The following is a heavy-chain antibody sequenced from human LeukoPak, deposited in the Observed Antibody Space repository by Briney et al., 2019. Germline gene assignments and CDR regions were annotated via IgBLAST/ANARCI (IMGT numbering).Heavy chain of an antibody. V-gene: IGHV3-15*01. D-gene: IGHD5-18*01. Sequence: GGSLRLSCAASGFTFSNAWMSWVRQAPGKGLEWVGRIKSKTDGGTTDYAAPVKGRFTISRDDSKNTLYLQMNSLKTEDTAVYYCITEGGYSYGHDYWGQGTLVTVSS. CDR3: ITEGGYSYGHDY. J-gene: IGHJ4*02. CDR1: GFTFSNAW. CDR2: IKSKTDGGTT.